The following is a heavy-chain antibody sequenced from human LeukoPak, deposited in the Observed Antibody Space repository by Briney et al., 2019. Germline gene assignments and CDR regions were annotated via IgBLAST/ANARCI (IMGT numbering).Heavy chain of an antibody. CDR3: ARVALWFGELSPNYYYYYYMDV. J-gene: IGHJ6*03. V-gene: IGHV1-8*02. D-gene: IGHD3-10*01. CDR1: GYTFTSYG. Sequence: GSVKVSCKASGYTFTSYGISWVRQATGQGLEWMGWMNPNSGNTGYAQKFQGRVTMTRNTSISTAYMELSSLRSEDTAVYYCARVALWFGELSPNYYYYYYMDVWGKGTTVTVSS. CDR2: MNPNSGNT.